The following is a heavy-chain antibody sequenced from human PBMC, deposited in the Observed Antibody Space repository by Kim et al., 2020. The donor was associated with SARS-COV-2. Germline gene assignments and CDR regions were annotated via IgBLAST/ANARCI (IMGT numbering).Heavy chain of an antibody. CDR2: ISYDGSNK. CDR1: GFTFSSYG. J-gene: IGHJ6*02. D-gene: IGHD3-22*01. V-gene: IGHV3-30*18. CDR3: AKDDYYDSSGYLYYYYGMDV. Sequence: GGSLRLSCAASGFTFSSYGMHWVRQAPGKGLEWVAVISYDGSNKYYADSVKGRFTISRDNSKNTLYLQMNSLRAEDTAVYYCAKDDYYDSSGYLYYYYGMDVWGQGTTVTVSS.